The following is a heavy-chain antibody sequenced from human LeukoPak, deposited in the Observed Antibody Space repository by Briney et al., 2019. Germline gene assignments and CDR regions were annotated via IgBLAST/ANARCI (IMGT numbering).Heavy chain of an antibody. CDR3: TTGTYDSSGPRDY. D-gene: IGHD3-22*01. CDR2: IKSKSDGETT. Sequence: GGSLRLSCAVSGFNFSKAWMSWVRQSPGKGLEWVGRIKSKSDGETTNHAAPVKGRFIISRDDSRNMLYLQMNSLRIENTGLYYCTTGTYDSSGPRDYWGLGTLVTVSS. V-gene: IGHV3-15*01. J-gene: IGHJ4*02. CDR1: GFNFSKAW.